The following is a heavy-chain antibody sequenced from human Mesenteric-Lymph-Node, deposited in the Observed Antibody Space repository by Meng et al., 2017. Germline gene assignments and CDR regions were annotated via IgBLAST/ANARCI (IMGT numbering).Heavy chain of an antibody. V-gene: IGHV3-20*04. CDR3: ATVYYYDSSGQADFDY. J-gene: IGHJ4*02. CDR2: INWNGGST. Sequence: GESLKISCAASGFTFDDYGMRWVRQAPGKGLEWVSGINWNGGSTGYADSVKGRFTISRDNAKNTLYLQMNSLRAEDTAVYYCATVYYYDSSGQADFDYWGQGTLVTVSS. CDR1: GFTFDDYG. D-gene: IGHD3-22*01.